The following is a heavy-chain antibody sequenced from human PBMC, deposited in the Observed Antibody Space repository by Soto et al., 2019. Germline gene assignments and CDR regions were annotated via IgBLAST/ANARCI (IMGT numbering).Heavy chain of an antibody. Sequence: QVQLVQSGAEVKKPGASVRFSCKASGYTFTSYGINWVRQAPGQGLEWMGWISAYNGNTKYAQKLQGRVTITTATSTSTAYIELRSLRATNTAVYYCARGTTLETGNYWGQGKLVTIYS. J-gene: IGHJ4*02. CDR3: ARGTTLETGNY. CDR1: GYTFTSYG. V-gene: IGHV1-18*01. D-gene: IGHD4-17*01. CDR2: ISAYNGNT.